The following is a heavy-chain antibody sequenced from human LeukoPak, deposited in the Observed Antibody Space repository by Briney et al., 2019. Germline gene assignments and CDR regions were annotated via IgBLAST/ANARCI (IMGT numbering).Heavy chain of an antibody. CDR2: IYHSGST. CDR3: ASLNGYYVSGSFYGIPPNFNY. Sequence: SETLSLTCAVTGASISNSNWWTWVRQPPGKGLEWIGEIYHSGSTNYKTSLKSRATISVDTSKNQFSLKLSSVTAADTAVYYCASLNGYYVSGSFYGIPPNFNYGGQETLVTVSS. D-gene: IGHD3-10*01. J-gene: IGHJ4*02. CDR1: GASISNSNW. V-gene: IGHV4-4*02.